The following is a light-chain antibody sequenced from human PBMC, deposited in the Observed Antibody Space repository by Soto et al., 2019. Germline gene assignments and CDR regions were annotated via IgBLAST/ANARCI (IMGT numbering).Light chain of an antibody. Sequence: QSVLTQPASVSGSPGQSITISCTGTSSDVGGYNYVSWYQQHPDKAPKLMIYDVSNRPSGVSDRFSGSKSGNTASLTISGLQAEDEADYYCSSYRSTSTLFGGGTKVTVL. CDR1: SSDVGGYNY. V-gene: IGLV2-14*03. CDR2: DVS. CDR3: SSYRSTSTL. J-gene: IGLJ2*01.